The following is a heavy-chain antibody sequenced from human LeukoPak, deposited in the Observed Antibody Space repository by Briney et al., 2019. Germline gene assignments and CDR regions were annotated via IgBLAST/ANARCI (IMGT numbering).Heavy chain of an antibody. CDR3: ARADPMVRDHTPNWFDP. Sequence: PSETLSLTCAVYGGSFSGYYWSWIRQPPGKGLEWIGEINHSGSTNYNPSLKSRVTISVDTSKNQFSLKLSSVTAADTAVYYCARADPMVRDHTPNWFDPWGQGTLVTVSS. CDR2: INHSGST. V-gene: IGHV4-34*01. D-gene: IGHD3-10*01. J-gene: IGHJ5*02. CDR1: GGSFSGYY.